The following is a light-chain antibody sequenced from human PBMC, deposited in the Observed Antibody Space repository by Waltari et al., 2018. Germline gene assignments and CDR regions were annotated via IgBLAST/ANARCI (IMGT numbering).Light chain of an antibody. CDR1: QSLVHIDGNTY. CDR2: AIS. J-gene: IGKJ1*01. CDR3: SQTSQFPLT. Sequence: EIVMTQTPLSLPVTLGQPASISCRSSQSLVHIDGNTYLNWLHQRPGQPPRLLLYAISKRVAGVPDRVSGRGAGTDFTLEITRVEPDDVGIYYCSQTSQFPLTFGQGTRVEIK. V-gene: IGKV2-24*01.